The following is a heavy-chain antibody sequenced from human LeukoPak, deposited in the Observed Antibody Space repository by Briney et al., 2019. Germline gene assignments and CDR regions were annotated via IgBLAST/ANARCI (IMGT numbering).Heavy chain of an antibody. CDR3: ARERQLERLAFGKEGSAFDY. D-gene: IGHD1-1*01. J-gene: IGHJ4*02. Sequence: GGSLRLSCAASGITFNSYTMNWVRQAPGKGLEWVSSISSSSSYIYYAASVKGRFTISRDNAKNSLYLQMNRLRAEDTAVYYCARERQLERLAFGKEGSAFDYWGQGALVTVSS. V-gene: IGHV3-21*01. CDR1: GITFNSYT. CDR2: ISSSSSYI.